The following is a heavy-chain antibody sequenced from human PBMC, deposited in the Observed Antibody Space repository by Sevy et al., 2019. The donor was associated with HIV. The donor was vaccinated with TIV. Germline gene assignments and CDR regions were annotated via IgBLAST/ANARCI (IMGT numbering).Heavy chain of an antibody. Sequence: GGSLRLSCAASGFTFSSYAMHWVRQAPGKGLEWVAVISYDGSNKYYADSVKGRFTISRGNSKNTLYLQMNSLRAEDTAVYYCARDLTVTTWYYFDYWGQGTLVTVSS. D-gene: IGHD4-17*01. CDR3: ARDLTVTTWYYFDY. CDR2: ISYDGSNK. J-gene: IGHJ4*02. CDR1: GFTFSSYA. V-gene: IGHV3-30-3*01.